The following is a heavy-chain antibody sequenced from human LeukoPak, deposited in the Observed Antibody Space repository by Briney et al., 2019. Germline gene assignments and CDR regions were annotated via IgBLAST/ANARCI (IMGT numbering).Heavy chain of an antibody. V-gene: IGHV1-18*01. CDR3: ARAGYDSSGYPNLPFDY. CDR1: GYTYTSYG. CDR2: ISAYNGNT. D-gene: IGHD3-22*01. Sequence: ASVTVSCTASGYTYTSYGISWVRQAPGQGLEWMGWISAYNGNTNYAQKLQGRVTMTTDTSTSTAYMELRSLRSDDTAVYYCARAGYDSSGYPNLPFDYWGQGTLVTVSS. J-gene: IGHJ4*02.